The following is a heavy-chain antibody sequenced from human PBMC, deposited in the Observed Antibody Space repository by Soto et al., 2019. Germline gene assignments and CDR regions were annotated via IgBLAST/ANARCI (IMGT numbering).Heavy chain of an antibody. Sequence: SETLSLTCTVSGASISYGGFSWSWIRQSPGKGLEWIGYISHLENTYLHPSFKSRLTMSIDRTRNQFSLKLSSVTAADMAVYYCARGGGYDSFDYWGQGVLVTVSS. V-gene: IGHV4-30-2*06. CDR2: ISHLENT. J-gene: IGHJ4*02. D-gene: IGHD5-12*01. CDR3: ARGGGYDSFDY. CDR1: GASISYGGFS.